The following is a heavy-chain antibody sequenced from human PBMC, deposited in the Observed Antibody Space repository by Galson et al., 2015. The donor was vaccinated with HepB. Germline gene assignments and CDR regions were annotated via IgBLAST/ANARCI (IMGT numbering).Heavy chain of an antibody. Sequence: SETLSLTCAVYGGSFNHYFWAWIRQPPGQGLEWIGEISHSGRTIYNPSFKSRVSISVGTSKDQFSLKLTSVTAADTAVYYCAGGNDYVWGTHDGGWGQGTLVTVSS. CDR2: ISHSGRT. CDR3: AGGNDYVWGTHDGG. D-gene: IGHD3-16*01. V-gene: IGHV4-34*01. J-gene: IGHJ4*02. CDR1: GGSFNHYF.